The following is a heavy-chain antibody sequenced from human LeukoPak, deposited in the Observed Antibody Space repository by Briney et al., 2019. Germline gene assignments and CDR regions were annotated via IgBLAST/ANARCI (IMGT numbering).Heavy chain of an antibody. CDR2: INTDGSST. Sequence: GGSLRLSCAASGFTFSSYWMHWVRQAPGPGLGWVSRINTDGSSTSYADSVKGRFTISRDNAKNTLYLQMNSLRAEGTAVYYCARGHLYSSSSPFDYWGQGTLVTVSS. D-gene: IGHD6-6*01. J-gene: IGHJ4*02. CDR3: ARGHLYSSSSPFDY. V-gene: IGHV3-74*01. CDR1: GFTFSSYW.